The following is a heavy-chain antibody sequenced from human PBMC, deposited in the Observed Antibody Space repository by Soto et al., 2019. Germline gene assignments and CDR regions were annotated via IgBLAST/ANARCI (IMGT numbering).Heavy chain of an antibody. Sequence: ASVKVSCKASGYTFTSYDINWVRQATGQGLEWMGWMNPNSGNTGHAQKFQGRVTMTRNTSISTAYMELSSLRSEDTAVYYCARGRVALRFSYYYYMDVWGKGTTVTVSS. CDR2: MNPNSGNT. D-gene: IGHD3-3*01. CDR3: ARGRVALRFSYYYYMDV. J-gene: IGHJ6*03. CDR1: GYTFTSYD. V-gene: IGHV1-8*01.